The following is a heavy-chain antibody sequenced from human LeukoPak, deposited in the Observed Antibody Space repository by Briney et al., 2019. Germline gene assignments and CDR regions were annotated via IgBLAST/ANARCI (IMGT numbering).Heavy chain of an antibody. CDR3: AKEEFYYGSGSAQDAFDM. Sequence: GGSLRLSCAASGFTFSNYGMHWVRQAPGKALEWVAVISYDGSNKYYPESVKGRFTISRDNSKNTVYLQMNSLRAEDTAVYYCAKEEFYYGSGSAQDAFDMWGQGTMVTVSS. V-gene: IGHV3-30*18. CDR2: ISYDGSNK. D-gene: IGHD3-10*01. CDR1: GFTFSNYG. J-gene: IGHJ3*02.